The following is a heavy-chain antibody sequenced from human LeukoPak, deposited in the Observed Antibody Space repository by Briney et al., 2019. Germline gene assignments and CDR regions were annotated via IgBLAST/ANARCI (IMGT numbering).Heavy chain of an antibody. CDR3: AGAYGSGVKTARWFDL. CDR1: GFTXXXXX. D-gene: IGHD3-10*01. J-gene: IGHJ5*02. CDR2: ISIIGGST. V-gene: IGHV3-64*01. Sequence: GFTXXXXXXHXVRXXXXXGXXXXXXISIIGGSTYYANSVKGRFTIYRDNSKNTVYIKMGRLRAEDMAVYYRAGAYGSGVKTARWFDLWGQGTLVTVSS.